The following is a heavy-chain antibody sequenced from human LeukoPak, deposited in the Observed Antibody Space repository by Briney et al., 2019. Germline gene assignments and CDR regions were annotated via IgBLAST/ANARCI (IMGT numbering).Heavy chain of an antibody. V-gene: IGHV3-66*01. CDR1: GFTVSNTY. Sequence: PGGSLRLSCAASGFTVSNTYMSWARQAPGKGLEWVAVIYDGGTAHYVDSVKGRFTISRDNSKNTLHLQMDNLRAEDTAVYYCARDVNYDHTYWGQGTLVTVSS. D-gene: IGHD1-7*01. J-gene: IGHJ4*02. CDR2: IYDGGTA. CDR3: ARDVNYDHTY.